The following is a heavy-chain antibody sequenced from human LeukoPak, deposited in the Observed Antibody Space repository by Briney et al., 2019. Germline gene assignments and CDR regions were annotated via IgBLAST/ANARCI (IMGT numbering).Heavy chain of an antibody. Sequence: GESLKISCQGSGYSFTNYWISWVRQMPGKGLEWMGRIDPRDSNSNYSPSFQGHVTFSADKSISTAYPQWSSLEASDTAIYYCARGGWLDDYWGQGTLVTVSS. J-gene: IGHJ4*02. CDR1: GYSFTNYW. CDR2: IDPRDSNS. CDR3: ARGGWLDDY. D-gene: IGHD6-19*01. V-gene: IGHV5-10-1*01.